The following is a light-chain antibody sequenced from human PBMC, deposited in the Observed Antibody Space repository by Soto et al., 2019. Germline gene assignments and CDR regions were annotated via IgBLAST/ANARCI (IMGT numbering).Light chain of an antibody. Sequence: QSVLTQPPSVSGTPGQRVTISCSGSSSNIGRNTVNWYRQLPGTAPKLLIGSSDQQPSWVPDRFSGAQTGTSASLAISGRQYEDEEDYICAAWYDSINACAFGRGTKVTVL. J-gene: IGLJ3*02. CDR3: AAWYDSINACA. CDR2: SSD. CDR1: SSNIGRNT. V-gene: IGLV1-44*01.